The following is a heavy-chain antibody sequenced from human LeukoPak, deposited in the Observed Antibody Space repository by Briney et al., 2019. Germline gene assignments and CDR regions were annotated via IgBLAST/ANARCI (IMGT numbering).Heavy chain of an antibody. J-gene: IGHJ6*02. V-gene: IGHV1-46*01. CDR2: INPRGGST. CDR3: ARDLLRQQTYYHGMDV. Sequence: ASVKVSCKASGYTFINYYMHWVRQAPGQGLEWMGIINPRGGSTSNAQKFQGRVTLTRDTSTSTVFMELSSLRSEDTAVYYCARDLLRQQTYYHGMDVWGQGTTVTVSS. CDR1: GYTFINYY. D-gene: IGHD1-1*01.